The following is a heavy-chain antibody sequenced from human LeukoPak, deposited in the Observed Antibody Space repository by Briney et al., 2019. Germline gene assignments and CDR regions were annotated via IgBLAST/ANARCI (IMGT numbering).Heavy chain of an antibody. J-gene: IGHJ4*02. CDR3: AKDKDCGGDCYPLDY. CDR1: GFTFSSYG. D-gene: IGHD2-21*02. Sequence: QPGGSLRLSCAASGFTFSSYGMHWVRQAPGKGLEWVAVISYDGSNKYYADSVKGRFTISRDNSKNTLYLQMNSLRAEDTAVYYCAKDKDCGGDCYPLDYWGQGTLVTVSS. V-gene: IGHV3-30*18. CDR2: ISYDGSNK.